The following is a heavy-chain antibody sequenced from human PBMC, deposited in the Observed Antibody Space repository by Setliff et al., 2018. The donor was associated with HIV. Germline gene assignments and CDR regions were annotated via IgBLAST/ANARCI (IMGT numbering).Heavy chain of an antibody. J-gene: IGHJ3*02. CDR3: AKVFDYGIDGFDI. CDR1: GFSFSDSH. D-gene: IGHD4-17*01. V-gene: IGHV3-11*05. Sequence: PGGSLRLSCAASGFSFSDSHMTWIRQAPGKGLEWVSYISTTSSNTHYAESVKGRFTISKDNSKDTLYLQMSGLRDEDTALYYCAKVFDYGIDGFDIWGQGTLVTVSS. CDR2: ISTTSSNT.